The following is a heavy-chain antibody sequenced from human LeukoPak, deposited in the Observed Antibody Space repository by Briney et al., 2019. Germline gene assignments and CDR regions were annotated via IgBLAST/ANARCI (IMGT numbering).Heavy chain of an antibody. CDR3: ASLPWGTSSLTGDMDV. J-gene: IGHJ6*03. V-gene: IGHV1-18*01. Sequence: ASVKVSCKASGYTFTSYGISWVRQAPGQGLEWMGWISAYNGNTNYAQKLQGRVTMTTDTSTSTAYMELSSLRSEDTAVYYCASLPWGTSSLTGDMDVWGKGTTVTVSS. CDR2: ISAYNGNT. D-gene: IGHD3-16*01. CDR1: GYTFTSYG.